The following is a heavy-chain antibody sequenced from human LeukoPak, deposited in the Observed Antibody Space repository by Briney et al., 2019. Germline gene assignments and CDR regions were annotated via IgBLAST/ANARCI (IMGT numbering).Heavy chain of an antibody. CDR1: GGTFSSYA. V-gene: IGHV1-69*13. J-gene: IGHJ4*02. CDR2: IIPIFGTA. Sequence: SVKVSCKASGGTFSSYAISWVRQAPGQGLEWMGGIIPIFGTANYAQKFQGRVTITADESTSTAYMELSSLRSEDTAVYYCARLRSDTFGGVIAYFDYWGQGALVTVSS. D-gene: IGHD3-16*02. CDR3: ARLRSDTFGGVIAYFDY.